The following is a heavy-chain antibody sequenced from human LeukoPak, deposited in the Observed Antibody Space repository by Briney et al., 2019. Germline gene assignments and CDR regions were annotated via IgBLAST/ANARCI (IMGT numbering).Heavy chain of an antibody. D-gene: IGHD2-21*01. CDR2: IYSTDSET. Sequence: GESLKISCQGSGYSYNYWIGWVRQKPGKGLEWMGMIYSTDSETRYRPPLEGQVTISVDKSISTAYLHWTNLKASDTAMYYCARSPGSMILVDIWGQGTQVTVSS. CDR3: ARSPGSMILVDI. V-gene: IGHV5-51*01. CDR1: GYSYNYW. J-gene: IGHJ4*02.